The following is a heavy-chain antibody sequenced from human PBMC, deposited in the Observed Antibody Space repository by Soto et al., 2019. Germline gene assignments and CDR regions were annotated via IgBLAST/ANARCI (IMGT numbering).Heavy chain of an antibody. J-gene: IGHJ4*01. D-gene: IGHD6-19*01. V-gene: IGHV3-23*01. CDR3: AKSAVDGPPEY. Sequence: PVGSLRLSCASSVFTFSSYAMSCVRQAPGKWLEWVSAISGSGGSTYYADSVKGRFTISRDNSKNTLYLQMNSLRAEDTAVYYCAKSAVDGPPEYWGQGTLVIVSS. CDR2: ISGSGGST. CDR1: VFTFSSYA.